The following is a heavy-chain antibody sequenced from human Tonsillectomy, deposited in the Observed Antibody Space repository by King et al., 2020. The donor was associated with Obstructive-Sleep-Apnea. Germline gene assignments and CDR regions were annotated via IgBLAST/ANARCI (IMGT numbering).Heavy chain of an antibody. CDR3: ARDRPLLWFGEFYYYGMDV. J-gene: IGHJ6*02. Sequence: VQLVESGGGLVQPGGSLRLSCAASGFTFSSYSMNWVRQAPGKGLEWVSYISSSSSTIYYADSVKGRFTISRDNAKNSLYLQMNSLRVEDTAVYYCARDRPLLWFGEFYYYGMDVWGQGTTVTVSS. D-gene: IGHD3-10*01. CDR2: ISSSSSTI. CDR1: GFTFSSYS. V-gene: IGHV3-48*04.